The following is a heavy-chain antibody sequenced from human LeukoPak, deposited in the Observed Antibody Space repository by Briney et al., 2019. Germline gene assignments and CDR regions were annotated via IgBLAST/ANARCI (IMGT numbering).Heavy chain of an antibody. J-gene: IGHJ4*02. CDR3: ARNYDSSGYYYVGY. CDR1: GYSISSGHY. Sequence: SETLSLTCAVSGYSISSGHYWSWIRQPPGKGLEWIGYIYYSGSTNYNPSLKSRVTISVDTSKNQFSLKLSSVTAADTAVYYCARNYDSSGYYYVGYWGQGTLVTVSS. D-gene: IGHD3-22*01. CDR2: IYYSGST. V-gene: IGHV4-61*01.